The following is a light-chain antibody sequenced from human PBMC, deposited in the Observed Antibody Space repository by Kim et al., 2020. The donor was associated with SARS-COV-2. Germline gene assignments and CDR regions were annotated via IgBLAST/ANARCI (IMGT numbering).Light chain of an antibody. CDR2: DVR. Sequence: QSVLTQPASVSGSPGQSINISCTGTSSDVGGFNYVSWYQQHPGKAPKLMIYDVRKRFSGVSDRFSGSKSGNTASLTISGLQPEDEADYYCSSYTSTSTYVFATGTKVTVL. CDR1: SSDVGGFNY. V-gene: IGLV2-14*03. CDR3: SSYTSTSTYV. J-gene: IGLJ1*01.